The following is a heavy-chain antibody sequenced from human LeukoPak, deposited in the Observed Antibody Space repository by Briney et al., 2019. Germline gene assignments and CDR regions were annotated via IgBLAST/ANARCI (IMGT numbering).Heavy chain of an antibody. V-gene: IGHV4-38-2*02. Sequence: SETLSLTCTVSGYSISSGYYWGWIRQPPGKGLEWIGSVYHSGSTYYNPSLKSRVTISVDTSKNQFSLKLSSATAADTAVYYCASTTYYYDSSGYYSGDYYYYMDVWGKGTTVTVSS. CDR2: VYHSGST. CDR3: ASTTYYYDSSGYYSGDYYYYMDV. D-gene: IGHD3-22*01. J-gene: IGHJ6*03. CDR1: GYSISSGYY.